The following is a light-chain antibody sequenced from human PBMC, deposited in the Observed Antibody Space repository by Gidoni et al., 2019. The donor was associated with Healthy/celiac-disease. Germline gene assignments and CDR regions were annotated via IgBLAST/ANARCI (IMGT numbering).Light chain of an antibody. CDR3: QSYDSSLSGHVV. CDR1: SSNIGAGYD. J-gene: IGLJ2*01. CDR2: GNS. V-gene: IGLV1-40*01. Sequence: QSVLTQPPSVSGAPGQRVTSSCTGSSSNIGAGYDVHWYQHLPGTPPKLLIYGNSNRPSGVPDRFSGSKSGTSASLAITGLQAEDEADYYCQSYDSSLSGHVVFGGGTKLTVL.